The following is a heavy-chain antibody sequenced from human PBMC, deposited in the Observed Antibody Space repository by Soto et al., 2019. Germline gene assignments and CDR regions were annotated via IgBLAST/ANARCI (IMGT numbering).Heavy chain of an antibody. CDR1: GYTFTSYA. CDR3: ARALSRGMGNHLAAAAKGYFDL. D-gene: IGHD6-13*01. CDR2: INAGNGNT. J-gene: IGHJ2*01. Sequence: ASVKVSCKASGYTFTSYAMHWVRQAPGQRLEWMGWINAGNGNTKYSQKFLGRVTITRDTSASTAYMELSSLRSEDTAVYYCARALSRGMGNHLAAAAKGYFDLWGRGTLVTVSS. V-gene: IGHV1-3*01.